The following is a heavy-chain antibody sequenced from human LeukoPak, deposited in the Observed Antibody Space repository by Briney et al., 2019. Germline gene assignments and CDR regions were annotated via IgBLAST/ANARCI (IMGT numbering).Heavy chain of an antibody. J-gene: IGHJ5*02. CDR3: ARDSHFCSCISCDLGWFDP. CDR1: GGSVSSGLHY. V-gene: IGHV4-61*01. D-gene: IGHD2-2*01. CDR2: IYYRGST. Sequence: SETLSLTCTVSGGSVSSGLHYWNWIRQPPGKGLEWIGYIYYRGSTDYNPSLKSRVTMSVDTSKNQFSLKLRSVTAADTAVYYCARDSHFCSCISCDLGWFDPWGQGTLVTVSS.